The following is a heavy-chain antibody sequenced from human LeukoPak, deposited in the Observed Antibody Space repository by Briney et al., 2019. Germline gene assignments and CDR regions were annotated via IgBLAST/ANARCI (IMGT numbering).Heavy chain of an antibody. V-gene: IGHV4-39*01. CDR2: IYYSGST. J-gene: IGHJ4*02. D-gene: IGHD3-22*01. CDR3: ARRGYDSSGYYYAY. Sequence: SETLSLTCTVSGGSISSGDYYWSWIRQHPGKGLEWIGYIYYSGSTYYNPSLKSRVTISVDTSKNQFSLKLSSVTAADTAVYYCARRGYDSSGYYYAYWGQGTLVTVSS. CDR1: GGSISSGDYY.